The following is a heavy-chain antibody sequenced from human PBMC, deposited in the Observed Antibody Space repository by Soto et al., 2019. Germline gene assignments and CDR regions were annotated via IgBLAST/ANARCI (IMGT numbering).Heavy chain of an antibody. Sequence: GGSLRLSCAASGFTFSSYAMHWVRQAPGKGLEWVAVISYDGSNKYYADSVKGRFTISRDNSKNTLYLQMNSLRAEDTAVYYCARGYYDILTGCSDYWGQGTLVTVSS. CDR1: GFTFSSYA. D-gene: IGHD3-9*01. V-gene: IGHV3-30-3*01. CDR2: ISYDGSNK. J-gene: IGHJ4*02. CDR3: ARGYYDILTGCSDY.